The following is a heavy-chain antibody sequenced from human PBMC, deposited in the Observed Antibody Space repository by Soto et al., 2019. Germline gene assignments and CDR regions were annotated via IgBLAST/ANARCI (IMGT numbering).Heavy chain of an antibody. V-gene: IGHV4-61*01. CDR3: ARDGRWLRFLEWLRTSGMDV. J-gene: IGHJ6*02. CDR1: GGSVKSDNYY. D-gene: IGHD3-3*01. Sequence: PSETLSLTCTVSGGSVKSDNYYWNWIRQSPGKGLEWIGSIYSSGSTNYNPSLKSRVTISVDTSTNQFSLKLRSVTAADTSVYYCARDGRWLRFLEWLRTSGMDVWGQGTTVTVSS. CDR2: IYSSGST.